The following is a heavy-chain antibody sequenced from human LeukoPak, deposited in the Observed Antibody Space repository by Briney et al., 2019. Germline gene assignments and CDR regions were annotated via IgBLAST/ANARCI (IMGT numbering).Heavy chain of an antibody. D-gene: IGHD3-22*01. CDR1: GYTFTGYY. Sequence: ASVKVSCKTSGYTFTGYYLHWVRRAPGQGLEWMGWINTDSGGTNYAQKFQARVSMTKDASISTAYMELRSLRSDDTAVYYCARDPGYYYDSSGYHDYWGQGTLVTVSS. V-gene: IGHV1-2*02. CDR2: INTDSGGT. J-gene: IGHJ4*02. CDR3: ARDPGYYYDSSGYHDY.